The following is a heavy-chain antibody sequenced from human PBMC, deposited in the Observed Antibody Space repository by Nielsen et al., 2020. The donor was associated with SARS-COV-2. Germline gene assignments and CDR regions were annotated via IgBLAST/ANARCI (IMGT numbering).Heavy chain of an antibody. Sequence: GESLKISCTASGFTFSNSAMSWVRQTSGKGLEWVPSISGSGDRTDYADSVKGRVIISRDNSKNTLHLQMNSLRAEDTALYFCAKDFHGSVADFFGNWGQGTLVTVSS. D-gene: IGHD2-2*03. J-gene: IGHJ4*02. CDR3: AKDFHGSVADFFGN. V-gene: IGHV3-23*01. CDR1: GFTFSNSA. CDR2: ISGSGDRT.